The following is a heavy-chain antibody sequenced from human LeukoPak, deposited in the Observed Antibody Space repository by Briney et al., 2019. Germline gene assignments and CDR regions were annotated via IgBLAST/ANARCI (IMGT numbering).Heavy chain of an antibody. Sequence: GGSLRLSCAASGFTFSSHAMSWVRQAPGKGLEWVSAISGSGGSTYYADSVKGRFTISRDKSKNTLYLQMNSLRAEDTAVYYCAKGLAVAGHFDYWGQGTLVTVSS. CDR1: GFTFSSHA. D-gene: IGHD6-19*01. CDR3: AKGLAVAGHFDY. J-gene: IGHJ4*02. CDR2: ISGSGGST. V-gene: IGHV3-23*01.